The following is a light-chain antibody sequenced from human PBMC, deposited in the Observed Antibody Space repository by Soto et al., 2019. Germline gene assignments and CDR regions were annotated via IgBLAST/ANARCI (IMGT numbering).Light chain of an antibody. CDR2: DVS. CDR1: SSDVGGYNY. CDR3: SSYTSSSIYV. V-gene: IGLV2-14*01. Sequence: QSVLTQPASVSGSPGQSITISCTGTSSDVGGYNYVSWYQQHPGKAPKLMIYDVSNRPSGVSNRFFGSKSGNTASLTISGLQAEDGADYYCSSYTSSSIYVFGTGTKVP. J-gene: IGLJ1*01.